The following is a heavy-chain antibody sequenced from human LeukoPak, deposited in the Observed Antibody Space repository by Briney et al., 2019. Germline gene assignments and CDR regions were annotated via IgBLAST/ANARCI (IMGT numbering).Heavy chain of an antibody. CDR1: GYTFTGYY. V-gene: IGHV1-2*02. D-gene: IGHD2-15*01. CDR2: INPNSGGT. J-gene: IGHJ4*02. CDR3: ARDLNGCSGGSCYPTWEYYFDY. Sequence: GASVKVSCKASGYTFTGYYMHWVRQAPGQGLEWMGWINPNSGGTNYAQKFQGRVTMTRDTSISTAYMELSRLRSDDTAVYYCARDLNGCSGGSCYPTWEYYFDYWGQGTLVTVSS.